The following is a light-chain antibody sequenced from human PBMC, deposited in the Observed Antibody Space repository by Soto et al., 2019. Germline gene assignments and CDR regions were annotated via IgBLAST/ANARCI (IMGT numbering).Light chain of an antibody. Sequence: AIQLTQSPSSLSASVGDRVTITCRASQGISTLLAWYQQKPGKAPKVLIYESSLLQSGVPSRFSGSGSGTDFTLTINSLQPEDFATYYCQQAASFPITFGQGTRLEIK. CDR3: QQAASFPIT. CDR1: QGISTL. J-gene: IGKJ5*01. V-gene: IGKV1-13*02. CDR2: ESS.